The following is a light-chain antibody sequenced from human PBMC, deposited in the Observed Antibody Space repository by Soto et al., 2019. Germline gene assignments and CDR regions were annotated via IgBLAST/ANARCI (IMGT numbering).Light chain of an antibody. Sequence: EIVLTQSPGTLSLSPGERATLSCRASQSVSSYLAWYQQKPGQAPRLLIYDASTRATGIPARFSGSGSGTDFTLTISRLEPEDFAVYYCQQYGSSPLTFGGGTKVDIK. CDR3: QQYGSSPLT. CDR1: QSVSSY. CDR2: DAS. V-gene: IGKV3-20*01. J-gene: IGKJ4*01.